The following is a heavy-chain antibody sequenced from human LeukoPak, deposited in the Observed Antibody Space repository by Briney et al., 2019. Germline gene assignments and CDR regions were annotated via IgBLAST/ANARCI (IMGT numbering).Heavy chain of an antibody. CDR2: IYPGDSDT. V-gene: IGHV5-51*01. Sequence: GESLQISCKGSGYIFTSYWIGWGRQMPGKGLEWMGIIYPGDSDTRYSPSFQGQVTISADKSISTAYLQWSSLKASDTVMYYCARITTEVAGDYWGQGTLVTVSS. CDR3: ARITTEVAGDY. CDR1: GYIFTSYW. J-gene: IGHJ4*02. D-gene: IGHD6-19*01.